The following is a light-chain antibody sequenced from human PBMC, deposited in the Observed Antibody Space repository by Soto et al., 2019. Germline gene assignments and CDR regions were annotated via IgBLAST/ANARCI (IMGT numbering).Light chain of an antibody. CDR1: QTVGSS. V-gene: IGKV3-11*01. CDR3: HQRRSWPPT. Sequence: EIVLTQSPATLSSSPGERATLSCRASQTVGSSLAWYQHKPGQAPRLLIYDSSTRATGIPARFSGSGSETAFTLTISSLGPKDFAVYYCHQRRSWPPTFGQGTKVEIK. J-gene: IGKJ1*01. CDR2: DSS.